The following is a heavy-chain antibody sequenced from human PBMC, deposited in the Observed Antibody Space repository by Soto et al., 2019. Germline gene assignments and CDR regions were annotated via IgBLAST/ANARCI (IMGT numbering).Heavy chain of an antibody. CDR3: ARSLRPYSSGPFGY. J-gene: IGHJ4*02. Sequence: EVQLVESGGGLVQPGGSLRLSCAASGFTFSSYWMSWVRQAPGKGLEWVANIKQDGSEKYYVDSVKGRFTIPRDNAKNSLYLQMNSLRAENTAVYYCARSLRPYSSGPFGYWVQVTMVTVSS. CDR2: IKQDGSEK. V-gene: IGHV3-7*05. D-gene: IGHD6-19*01. CDR1: GFTFSSYW.